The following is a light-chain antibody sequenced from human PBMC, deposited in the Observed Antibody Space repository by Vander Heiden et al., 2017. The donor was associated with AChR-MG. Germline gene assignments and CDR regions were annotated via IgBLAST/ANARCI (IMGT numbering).Light chain of an antibody. J-gene: IGKJ1*01. CDR3: MQSLQTLRT. Sequence: DIVMTQSPLSLPVTPGEPASISCRSSQSLLHSNGHNYLDWYVQKPGQSPQLLMYLGSNRAPGVPARFSGSGSGTDFTLKISRVEADDVGVYYCMQSLQTLRTFGQGTKVEIK. V-gene: IGKV2-28*01. CDR2: LGS. CDR1: QSLLHSNGHNY.